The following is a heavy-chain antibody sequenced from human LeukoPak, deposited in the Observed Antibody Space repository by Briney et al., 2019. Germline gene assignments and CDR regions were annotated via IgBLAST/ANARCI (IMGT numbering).Heavy chain of an antibody. CDR2: IRSKANGYAT. D-gene: IGHD2-2*01. Sequence: GGSLRLSCAASGFTFNGSAMQWVRQASGKGLEWVGRIRSKANGYATAYAASVKGRFTISRDDSKNTAYLQMNSLKTEDTAVYYCTSAQYCSSTSCEIFDYWGQGTLVTVSS. V-gene: IGHV3-73*01. CDR1: GFTFNGSA. J-gene: IGHJ4*02. CDR3: TSAQYCSSTSCEIFDY.